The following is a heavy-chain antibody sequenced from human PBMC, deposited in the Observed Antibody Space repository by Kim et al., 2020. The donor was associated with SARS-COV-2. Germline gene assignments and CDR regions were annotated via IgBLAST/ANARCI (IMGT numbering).Heavy chain of an antibody. D-gene: IGHD3-9*01. V-gene: IGHV4-34*01. Sequence: SETLSLTCAVYGGSFSGYYWSWIRHPPGKGLEWIGEINHSGSTNYNPSLKSRVTISVDTSKNQFSLKLSSVTAADTAVYYCSRGTTISHFYYYYYGMDV. CDR3: SRGTTISHFYYYYYGMDV. CDR1: GGSFSGYY. CDR2: INHSGST. J-gene: IGHJ6*01.